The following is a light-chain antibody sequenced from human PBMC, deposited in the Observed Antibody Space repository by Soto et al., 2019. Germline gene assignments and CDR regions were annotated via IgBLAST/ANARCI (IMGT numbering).Light chain of an antibody. Sequence: QSVLTQSSSASASLGSSVKLTCTLSSGNSDDLIAWHQQQPGKAPRYMMKVEGSGNYNRGSGVPDRFSGSSSGADRYLTTSTLQPEDEADYCFETWGSAIWVFGGGTKLTVL. J-gene: IGLJ3*02. CDR1: SGNSDDL. CDR3: ETWGSAIWV. CDR2: VEGSGNY. V-gene: IGLV4-60*03.